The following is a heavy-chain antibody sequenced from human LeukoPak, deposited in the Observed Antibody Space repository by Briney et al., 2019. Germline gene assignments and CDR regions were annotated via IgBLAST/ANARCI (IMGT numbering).Heavy chain of an antibody. Sequence: GGSLRLSCAASGFTFDDYAMHWVRQAPGKGLEWVSLISWDGGSTYYADSVKGRFTISRDNSKNSLYLQMSSLRAEDTALYYCAKPGGSSGYDDAFDIWGQGTMVTVSS. CDR1: GFTFDDYA. V-gene: IGHV3-43D*03. D-gene: IGHD5-12*01. CDR3: AKPGGSSGYDDAFDI. J-gene: IGHJ3*02. CDR2: ISWDGGST.